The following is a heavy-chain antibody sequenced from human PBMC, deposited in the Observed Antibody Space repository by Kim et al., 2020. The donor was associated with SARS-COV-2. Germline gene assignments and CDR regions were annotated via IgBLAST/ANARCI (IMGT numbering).Heavy chain of an antibody. CDR2: INPSGGNT. CDR3: ARGPPLDYYDSSGSPILYYYGMDV. Sequence: ASVKVSCKASGYTFTSYYMHWVRQAPGQGLEWMGIINPSGGNTSYAQKFQGRVTMTRDTSTSTVYMELSSLRSEDTAVYYCARGPPLDYYDSSGSPILYYYGMDVWGQGTTVTVSS. D-gene: IGHD3-22*01. V-gene: IGHV1-46*01. CDR1: GYTFTSYY. J-gene: IGHJ6*02.